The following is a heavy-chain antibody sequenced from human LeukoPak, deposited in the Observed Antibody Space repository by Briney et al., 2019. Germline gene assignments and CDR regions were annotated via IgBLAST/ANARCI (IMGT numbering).Heavy chain of an antibody. D-gene: IGHD3-10*01. J-gene: IGHJ5*02. CDR1: GGSFSGYY. Sequence: KPSETLSLTCAVYGGSFSGYYWSWIRQPPGKGLKWIGGINHSGSTNYNPSLKSRVTISVDTSKNQFSLKLSSVTAADTAVYYCARLRGRYYYGSGSSLGPWGQGTLVTVSS. V-gene: IGHV4-34*01. CDR3: ARLRGRYYYGSGSSLGP. CDR2: INHSGST.